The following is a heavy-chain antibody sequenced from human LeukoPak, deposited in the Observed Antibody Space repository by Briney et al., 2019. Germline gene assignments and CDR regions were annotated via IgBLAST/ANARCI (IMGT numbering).Heavy chain of an antibody. CDR2: ISGSGGPT. CDR3: AKARYTGGWYVFDY. Sequence: GGSLILSCAASGFTFSSYALTWVRQAPGKGLEWVSSISGSGGPTFYADSVKGRFTISRDNSKSTLFLQMNSLRAEDTAIYYCAKARYTGGWYVFDYWGRGTQVTVSS. D-gene: IGHD6-19*01. J-gene: IGHJ4*02. CDR1: GFTFSSYA. V-gene: IGHV3-23*01.